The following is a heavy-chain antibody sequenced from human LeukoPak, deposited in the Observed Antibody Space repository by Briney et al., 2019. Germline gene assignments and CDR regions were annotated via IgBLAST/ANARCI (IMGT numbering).Heavy chain of an antibody. J-gene: IGHJ5*02. D-gene: IGHD1-1*01. V-gene: IGHV4-59*01. CDR3: ARHGTTGTNLNWFDP. CDR1: GGSFNGYY. CDR2: IYYSGST. Sequence: KASETLSLTCAVYGGSFNGYYWTWIRQPPGKGLEWIGYIYYSGSTNYNPSLKSRVSISIDTSKSQFSLKVSSVTAADTAVYYCARHGTTGTNLNWFDPWGQGTLVTVSS.